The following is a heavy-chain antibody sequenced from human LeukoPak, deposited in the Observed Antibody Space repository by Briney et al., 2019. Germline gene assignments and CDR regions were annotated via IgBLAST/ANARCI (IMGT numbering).Heavy chain of an antibody. V-gene: IGHV3-23*01. D-gene: IGHD3-3*01. J-gene: IGHJ4*02. CDR3: AKVGSGYYAYYFDY. CDR2: ISGSGGGT. CDR1: GFTFSSYA. Sequence: GGSLRLSCAASGFTFSSYAMSWVRQAPGKGLEWVSAISGSGGGTYYADSVKGRFTISRDNSKNTLYLQMNSLRAEDTAVYYCAKVGSGYYAYYFDYWGQGTLVTVSS.